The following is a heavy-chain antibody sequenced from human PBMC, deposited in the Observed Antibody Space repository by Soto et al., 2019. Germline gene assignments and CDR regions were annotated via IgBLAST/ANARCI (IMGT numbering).Heavy chain of an antibody. CDR1: GFRFSNYA. V-gene: IGHV3-48*01. Sequence: EVQLVDSGGGLVQPGGSLRLSCAASGFRFSNYAMDWVRQAPGKGLEWVSYISGSSSNIRYADSVQVRLTISRDNAKSSVYLQMNSRRADDTAVYYCARDPSRGSDWARYLDLWGRGTLVTVSS. CDR3: ARDPSRGSDWARYLDL. CDR2: ISGSSSNI. J-gene: IGHJ2*01. D-gene: IGHD1-26*01.